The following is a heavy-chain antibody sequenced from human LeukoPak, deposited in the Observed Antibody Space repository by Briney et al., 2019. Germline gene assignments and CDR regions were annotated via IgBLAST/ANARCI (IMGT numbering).Heavy chain of an antibody. CDR2: INPRGGST. CDR3: ASTRDCSGGSCYYFDY. J-gene: IGHJ4*02. Sequence: GASVKVSCKASGNTFTSYYMHWVRQAPGQGLEWMGIINPRGGSTNYAQKFQGGVTMTRDTSTSTVYMELSSLRSEDTAVYYCASTRDCSGGSCYYFDYWGQGTLVTVSS. D-gene: IGHD2-15*01. CDR1: GNTFTSYY. V-gene: IGHV1-46*01.